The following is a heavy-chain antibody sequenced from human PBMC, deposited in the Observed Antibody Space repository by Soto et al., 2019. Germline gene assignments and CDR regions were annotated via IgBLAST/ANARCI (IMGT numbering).Heavy chain of an antibody. CDR2: INPNSGGT. CDR3: ARDFGYSSGWGFSVGYYGMDV. CDR1: GYTFTGYY. V-gene: IGHV1-2*04. Sequence: ASVKVSCKASGYTFTGYYMHWVRQAPGQGLEWMGWINPNSGGTNYAQNVQGWVTMTMETYISTAYMELSRLGSDDTAVYYCARDFGYSSGWGFSVGYYGMDVWGQGTTVTVSS. J-gene: IGHJ6*02. D-gene: IGHD6-19*01.